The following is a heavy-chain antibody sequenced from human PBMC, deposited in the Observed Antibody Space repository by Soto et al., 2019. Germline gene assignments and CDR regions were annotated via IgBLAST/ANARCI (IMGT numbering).Heavy chain of an antibody. CDR2: ISYDGSNK. Sequence: GGSLRLSCAASGFTFSSYGMHWVRQAPGKGLEWVAVISYDGSNKYYADSVKGRFTISRDNSKNTLYLQMNSLRAEDTAVYYCAKADAPGGAFDIWGQGTMVTVSS. D-gene: IGHD2-8*01. J-gene: IGHJ3*02. CDR3: AKADAPGGAFDI. V-gene: IGHV3-30*18. CDR1: GFTFSSYG.